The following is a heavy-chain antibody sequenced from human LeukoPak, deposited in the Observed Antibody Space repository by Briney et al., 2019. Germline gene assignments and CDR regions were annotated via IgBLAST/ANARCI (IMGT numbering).Heavy chain of an antibody. D-gene: IGHD6-19*01. J-gene: IGHJ4*02. CDR3: ARHGKEQWLEDPFDY. CDR1: GGSISSSSYY. Sequence: SETLSLTRTVSGGSISSSSYYWGWIRQPPGKGLEWIGSIYYSGSTYYNPSLKSRVTISVDTSKNQFSLKLSSVTAADTAVYYCARHGKEQWLEDPFDYWGQGTLVTVSS. V-gene: IGHV4-39*01. CDR2: IYYSGST.